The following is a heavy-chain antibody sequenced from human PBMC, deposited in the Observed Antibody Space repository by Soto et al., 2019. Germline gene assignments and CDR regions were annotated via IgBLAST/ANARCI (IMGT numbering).Heavy chain of an antibody. D-gene: IGHD3-9*01. V-gene: IGHV3-20*04. Sequence: GGSLRLSCAASGFTFDDYGMSWVRQVPGKGLEWVSAVNWNGDSTDYGEYVKGRFTISRDNAKNSLHLQMNSLRVEDTALYYCERAVYDILTGLFYFDYCGQRALVPVSS. CDR3: ERAVYDILTGLFYFDY. J-gene: IGHJ4*02. CDR1: GFTFDDYG. CDR2: VNWNGDST.